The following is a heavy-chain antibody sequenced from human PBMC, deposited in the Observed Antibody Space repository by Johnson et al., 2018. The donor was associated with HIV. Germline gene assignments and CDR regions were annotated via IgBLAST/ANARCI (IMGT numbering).Heavy chain of an antibody. D-gene: IGHD1-26*01. CDR2: ISYDGSNK. CDR3: TTDRRWELRDDAFDI. Sequence: QVQLLESGGGVVQPGRSLRLSCAASGFTFSSYAMHWVRQAPGKGLEWVAVISYDGSNKYYADSVKGRFTISRDNSKNPLYLQMNSLKTEDTDVYYCTTDRRWELRDDAFDIWGQGTMVTVSS. V-gene: IGHV3-30*04. CDR1: GFTFSSYA. J-gene: IGHJ3*02.